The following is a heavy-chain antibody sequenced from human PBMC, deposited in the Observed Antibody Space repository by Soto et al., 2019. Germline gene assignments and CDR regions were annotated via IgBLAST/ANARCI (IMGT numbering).Heavy chain of an antibody. V-gene: IGHV4-39*01. D-gene: IGHD2-15*01. CDR2: MHTNGGI. J-gene: IGHJ5*02. Sequence: QLQLQESGPGVVKPSETLALTCTVSGAPITSNDYFWAWIRQPPGRGLEFIASMHTNGGIYHASSLKSRATMSHETSRNKLSLKLQSVTAADTATYFCAGIVVGATRHSAVDPWGQGTLVTVSS. CDR1: GAPITSNDYF. CDR3: AGIVVGATRHSAVDP.